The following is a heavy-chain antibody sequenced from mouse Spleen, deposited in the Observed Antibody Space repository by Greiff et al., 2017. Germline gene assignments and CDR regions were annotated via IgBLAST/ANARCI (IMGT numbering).Heavy chain of an antibody. CDR1: GYTFTSYW. Sequence: VQLQQPGAELVKPGASVKLSCKASGYTFTSYWMQWVKQRPGQGLEWIGEIDPSDSYTNYNQKFKGKATLTVDTSSSTAYMQLSSLTSEDSAVYYCARQGYGSSYRFAYWGQGTLVTVSA. CDR2: IDPSDSYT. J-gene: IGHJ3*01. CDR3: ARQGYGSSYRFAY. D-gene: IGHD1-1*01. V-gene: IGHV1-50*01.